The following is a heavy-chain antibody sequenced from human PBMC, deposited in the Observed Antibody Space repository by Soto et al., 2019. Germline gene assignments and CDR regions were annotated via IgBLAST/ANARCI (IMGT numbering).Heavy chain of an antibody. D-gene: IGHD6-13*01. J-gene: IGHJ3*01. CDR2: ISSDGSDK. CDR1: GFTFNNYG. Sequence: QVQLVESGGGVVQPGTSLRLSCAASGFTFNNYGMHWVRQAPGTGLEWVAAISSDGSDKYYADSVKGRLTISRDNSKNTLYLQMHSLRAKDTAVYYCAKDQGIAASHGIDWGQGTMVTVSS. V-gene: IGHV3-30*18. CDR3: AKDQGIAASHGID.